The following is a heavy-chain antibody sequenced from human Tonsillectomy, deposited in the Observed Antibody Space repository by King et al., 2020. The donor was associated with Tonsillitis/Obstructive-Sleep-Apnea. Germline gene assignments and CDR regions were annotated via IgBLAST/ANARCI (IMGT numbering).Heavy chain of an antibody. V-gene: IGHV3-66*01. J-gene: IGHJ4*02. CDR3: ARGFSYDPIDY. CDR1: GFTVSSKY. CDR2: IYSGGST. D-gene: IGHD5-18*01. Sequence: VQLVESGGGLVQPGGSLRLSCAASGFTVSSKYMSWVRQAPGKGLEWVSVIYSGGSTYYADSVKGRFSISGDNSKNTLYLQMNSLRAEDTAVYYCARGFSYDPIDYWGQGTLVTVSS.